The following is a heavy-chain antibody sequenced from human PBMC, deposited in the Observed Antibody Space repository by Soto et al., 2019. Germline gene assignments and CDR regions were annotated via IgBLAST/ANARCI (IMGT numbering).Heavy chain of an antibody. Sequence: GGSLRLSCAASGFTFSSYGMHWVRQAPGKGLEWVAVISYDGSNKYYADSVKGRFTISRDNSKNTLYLQMNSLRAEDTAVYYCAKWGSFDSGYDSWGQGTLVTVSS. CDR2: ISYDGSNK. CDR3: AKWGSFDSGYDS. D-gene: IGHD5-12*01. V-gene: IGHV3-30*18. CDR1: GFTFSSYG. J-gene: IGHJ5*02.